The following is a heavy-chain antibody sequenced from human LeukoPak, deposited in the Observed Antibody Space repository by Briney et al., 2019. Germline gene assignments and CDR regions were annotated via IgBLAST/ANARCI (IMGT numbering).Heavy chain of an antibody. V-gene: IGHV3-7*05. Sequence: GGSLRLACAASGFTYSNFWMSWVRQAPGKGLEWVANIKQDGSEKYYLDSVKGRFTISRDNAKNSLYLQVNSLRAEDTAVYYCAREGGTYDSSGYYQAYDAFDIWGQGTMVTVSS. D-gene: IGHD3-22*01. CDR3: AREGGTYDSSGYYQAYDAFDI. CDR2: IKQDGSEK. CDR1: GFTYSNFW. J-gene: IGHJ3*02.